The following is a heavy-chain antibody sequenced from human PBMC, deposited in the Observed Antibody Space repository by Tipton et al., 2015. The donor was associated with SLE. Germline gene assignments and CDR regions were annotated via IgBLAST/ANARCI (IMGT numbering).Heavy chain of an antibody. V-gene: IGHV1-8*01. CDR3: AATLTAVSGTVYYGMDV. D-gene: IGHD6-19*01. Sequence: QLVQSGAEVKKPGASVKVSCKASGYTFTTYDINWVRQATGQGLEWMGWMNPNSGNTGYAQKLQERVTITSDMSTTTAYLELSSLGSEDTAMYYCAATLTAVSGTVYYGMDVWGHGTTVTVSS. CDR1: GYTFTTYD. J-gene: IGHJ6*02. CDR2: MNPNSGNT.